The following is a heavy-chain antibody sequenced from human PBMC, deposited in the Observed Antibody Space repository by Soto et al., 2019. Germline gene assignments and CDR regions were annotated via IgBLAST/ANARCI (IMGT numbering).Heavy chain of an antibody. CDR3: ARRTWGMDV. V-gene: IGHV4-4*02. J-gene: IGHJ6*02. CDR2: IFHNGNT. CDR1: SGSIRSSNW. Sequence: PSETLSLTCAVSSGSIRSSNWWSWVRQSPGKGLEWIGEIFHNGNTYYNPSLNSRVTISVDTSKNQFSLNLRSVTAADTAVYYCARRTWGMDVWGQGNTVTVSS. D-gene: IGHD2-8*01.